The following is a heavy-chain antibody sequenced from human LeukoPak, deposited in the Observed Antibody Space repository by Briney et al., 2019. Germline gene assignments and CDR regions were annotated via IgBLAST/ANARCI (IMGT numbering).Heavy chain of an antibody. Sequence: SETLFLTCAVYGGSFSGYYWSWIRQPPGKGLEWIGEINHSGSTNYNPSLKSRVTISVDTSKNQFSLKLSSVTAADTAVYYCARGGKPSSSSWYLFAARYYYGMDVWGQGTTVTVSS. CDR2: INHSGST. D-gene: IGHD6-13*01. CDR1: GGSFSGYY. CDR3: ARGGKPSSSSWYLFAARYYYGMDV. V-gene: IGHV4-34*01. J-gene: IGHJ6*02.